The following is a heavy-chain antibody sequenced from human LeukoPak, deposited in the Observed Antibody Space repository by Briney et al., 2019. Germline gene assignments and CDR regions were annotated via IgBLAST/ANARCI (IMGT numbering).Heavy chain of an antibody. CDR2: IYTSGST. Sequence: SETLSLTCTVSGGSISSYYWSWIRQPAGKGLEWIGRIYTSGSTNYNPSLKSRVTMSVDTSKNQFSLKLSSVTAADTAVYYCARGGVLFAAAGTSYYFDYWGQGTLVTVSS. D-gene: IGHD6-13*01. V-gene: IGHV4-4*07. CDR3: ARGGVLFAAAGTSYYFDY. CDR1: GGSISSYY. J-gene: IGHJ4*02.